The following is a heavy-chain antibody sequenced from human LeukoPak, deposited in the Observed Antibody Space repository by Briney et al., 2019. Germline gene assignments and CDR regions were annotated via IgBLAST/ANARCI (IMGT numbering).Heavy chain of an antibody. CDR1: GFIFSSYA. J-gene: IGHJ6*03. CDR2: ISSNGGST. Sequence: GGSLRLSCAASGFIFSSYAMHWVRQAPGKGLEYVSAISSNGGSTYYANSVKGRFTISRDNSKNTLYLQMGSLRAEDMAVYYCARDLKRSGYDYHYYYYMDVWGKGTTVTISS. D-gene: IGHD5-12*01. CDR3: ARDLKRSGYDYHYYYYMDV. V-gene: IGHV3-64*01.